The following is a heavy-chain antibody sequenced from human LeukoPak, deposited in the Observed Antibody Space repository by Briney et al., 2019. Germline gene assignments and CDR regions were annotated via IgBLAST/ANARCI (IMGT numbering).Heavy chain of an antibody. D-gene: IGHD1-26*01. CDR3: ARDLESYYISQNFDS. V-gene: IGHV3-30*04. J-gene: IGHJ4*02. CDR1: GFTFRTYA. Sequence: GGSLRLSCAASGFTFRTYALHWVRQAPGKGLEWVALISYDGTTKYYADSVRGRFTISRDFSNNTLYLQMNSLKAEDTAVYYCARDLESYYISQNFDSWGQGTLVTVSS. CDR2: ISYDGTTK.